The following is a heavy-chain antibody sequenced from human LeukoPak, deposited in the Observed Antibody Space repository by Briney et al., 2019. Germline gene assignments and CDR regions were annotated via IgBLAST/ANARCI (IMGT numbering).Heavy chain of an antibody. CDR1: GGSITNTNY. Sequence: SETLSLTCGVSGGSITNTNYWTWVRQPPGKGLEWIGEVNLQGSTNYNPSLMGRVAISVDTSENHISLQLTSVTAADTAVYYCARGGVATTGIDYWGQGTQVTVSS. CDR3: ARGGVATTGIDY. CDR2: VNLQGST. J-gene: IGHJ4*02. D-gene: IGHD1-1*01. V-gene: IGHV4-4*02.